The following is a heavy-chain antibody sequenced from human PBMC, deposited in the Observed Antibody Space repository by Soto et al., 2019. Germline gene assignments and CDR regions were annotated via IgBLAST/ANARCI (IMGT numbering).Heavy chain of an antibody. J-gene: IGHJ6*03. D-gene: IGHD1-20*01. CDR3: AIGLRFPLSGIWYYFYYMDV. CDR2: IDDSGGDT. Sequence: EVNLLESGGGLVQPGGSLRLSCVASGFTFSSHAMSWVRQAPGKGLEWVSGIDDSGGDTYYADSVKGRFTISRENSKNTLYLQMNSLRVEYTAAYYCAIGLRFPLSGIWYYFYYMDVWGKGTTVTVSS. V-gene: IGHV3-23*01. CDR1: GFTFSSHA.